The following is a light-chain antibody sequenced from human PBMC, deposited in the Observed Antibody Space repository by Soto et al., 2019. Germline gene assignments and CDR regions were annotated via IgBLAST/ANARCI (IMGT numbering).Light chain of an antibody. CDR3: QQYNSYPWT. J-gene: IGKJ1*01. Sequence: DIQMTQSPSTLSASVGDRVTITCRASQSTSSWLAWYQQKPGKAPKLLIYDASSLESGVPSRFSGSGSGTEFTLNISSLQPDDFATYYCQQYNSYPWTFGQGTKVEIK. CDR1: QSTSSW. V-gene: IGKV1-5*01. CDR2: DAS.